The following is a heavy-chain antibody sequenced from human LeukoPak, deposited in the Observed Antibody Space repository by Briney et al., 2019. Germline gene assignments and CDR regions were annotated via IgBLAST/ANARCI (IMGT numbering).Heavy chain of an antibody. CDR3: TRDRQVVWRGDAFDL. J-gene: IGHJ3*01. Sequence: ASVKVSCKASGDTFSSYGINWVRQAPGQGLEWMGGIIPKFGTANYAQKFQGRVTITTDESTSTAYMDLSSLRSEDTAVYYCTRDRQVVWRGDAFDLWGQGTMVTVSS. CDR1: GDTFSSYG. V-gene: IGHV1-69*05. D-gene: IGHD2-15*01. CDR2: IIPKFGTA.